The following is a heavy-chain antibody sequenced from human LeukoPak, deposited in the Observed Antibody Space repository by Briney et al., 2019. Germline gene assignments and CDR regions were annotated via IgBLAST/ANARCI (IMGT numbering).Heavy chain of an antibody. CDR2: ISYDGSNK. J-gene: IGHJ4*02. D-gene: IGHD6-13*01. V-gene: IGHV3-30-3*01. CDR3: ARDLHRTIAAAGTVPRSYFDY. Sequence: GGSLRLSCAASGFTFSSYAMHWVRQAPGKGLEWVAVISYDGSNKYYADSVKGRFTISRDNSKNTLYLQMNSLRAEDTAVYYCARDLHRTIAAAGTVPRSYFDYWGQGTLVTVSS. CDR1: GFTFSSYA.